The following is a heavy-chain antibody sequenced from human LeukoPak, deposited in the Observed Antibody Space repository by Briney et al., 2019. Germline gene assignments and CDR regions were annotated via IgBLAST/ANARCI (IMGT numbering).Heavy chain of an antibody. CDR2: ISGSGGNT. V-gene: IGHV3-23*01. Sequence: GGSLRLSCAASGFTFSSYGMSWVRQAPGKGLEWVSAISGSGGNTYYADSVKGRFTISRDNSKNTLYLQMNSLRAEDTAVYYCAKAQTYYYDSSDYWGQGTLVTVSS. D-gene: IGHD3-22*01. J-gene: IGHJ4*02. CDR1: GFTFSSYG. CDR3: AKAQTYYYDSSDY.